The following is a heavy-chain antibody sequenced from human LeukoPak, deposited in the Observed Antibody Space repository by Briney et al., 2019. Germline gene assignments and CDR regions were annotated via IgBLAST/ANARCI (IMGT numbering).Heavy chain of an antibody. Sequence: SGGSLRLSCAASGFTFSNYAVHWVRQAPGKGLEWVGITSFDGSNEYYADSVKGRFTISRDNSKNTLYQQMNSLRTDDTALYYCARESTGWYFDLWGRGTLVTVSS. CDR1: GFTFSNYA. CDR2: TSFDGSNE. D-gene: IGHD2-2*01. J-gene: IGHJ2*01. CDR3: ARESTGWYFDL. V-gene: IGHV3-30*04.